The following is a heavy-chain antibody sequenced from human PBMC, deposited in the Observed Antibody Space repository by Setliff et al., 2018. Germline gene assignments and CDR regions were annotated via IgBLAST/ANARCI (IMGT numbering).Heavy chain of an antibody. D-gene: IGHD2-15*01. Sequence: GGSLRLSCAASGFTFSDYYMSWIRQAPGKGLEWVSYISSSSSTIYYADSVKGRFTISRDNAKNSLYLQMNSLRAEDTAVYYCARDIDQGLLSHPLDYWGQGTLVTVSS. CDR3: ARDIDQGLLSHPLDY. V-gene: IGHV3-11*04. J-gene: IGHJ4*02. CDR2: ISSSSSTI. CDR1: GFTFSDYY.